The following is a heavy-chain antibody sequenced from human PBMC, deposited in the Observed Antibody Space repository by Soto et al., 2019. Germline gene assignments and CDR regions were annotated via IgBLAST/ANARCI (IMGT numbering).Heavy chain of an antibody. Sequence: QVQLVQSGAEVKKPGSSVKVSCKASGGTFSSYAISWVRQAPGQGLEWMGGILPIFGTANYAQKFQGRVMITADKSTSTAYMELSSLRSEDTAVYYCARGASRSGYYRGWFDPWGQGTLVTVSS. CDR1: GGTFSSYA. CDR2: ILPIFGTA. CDR3: ARGASRSGYYRGWFDP. V-gene: IGHV1-69*06. D-gene: IGHD3-3*01. J-gene: IGHJ5*02.